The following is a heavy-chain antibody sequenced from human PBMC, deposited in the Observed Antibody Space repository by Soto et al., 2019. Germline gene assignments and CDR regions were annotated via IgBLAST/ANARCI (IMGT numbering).Heavy chain of an antibody. CDR2: MSPNNGNT. V-gene: IGHV1-8*02. CDR1: GYTFTNYG. D-gene: IGHD1-1*01. J-gene: IGHJ5*02. CDR3: AKAGWLGWFDP. Sequence: GASVKVSCKASGYTFTNYGISWVRQAPGQGLEWMGWMSPNNGNTGYAQKFQGRVTMTTNTSITTAYMELSSLRSEDTAVYYCAKAGWLGWFDPWGQGTLVTVSS.